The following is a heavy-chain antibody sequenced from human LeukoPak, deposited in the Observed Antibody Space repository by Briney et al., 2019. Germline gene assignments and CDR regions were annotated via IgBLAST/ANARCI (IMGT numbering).Heavy chain of an antibody. CDR1: GYTFTSYG. V-gene: IGHV1-2*02. J-gene: IGHJ4*02. CDR2: INPNTGDT. Sequence: ASVKVSCKASGYTFTSYGISWVRQAPGQGLEWMGWINPNTGDTNYAQSFQGRVSMTRDTSVTTAYMELSSLTSDDTAVYYCASYPRYSSTPPFDYWGQGTLVIVSS. CDR3: ASYPRYSSTPPFDY. D-gene: IGHD2-21*01.